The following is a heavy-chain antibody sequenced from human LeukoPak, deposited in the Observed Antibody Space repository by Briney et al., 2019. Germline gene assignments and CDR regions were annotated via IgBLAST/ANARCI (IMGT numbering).Heavy chain of an antibody. CDR2: IYSGGST. J-gene: IGHJ3*02. CDR3: ARDGRRLDAFDI. CDR1: GFTVSSNY. Sequence: PGGSLRLSCAASGFTVSSNYMSWVRQAPGKGREWVSVIYSGGSTYYADSVKGRFTISRHNSKHTLYLQMNSLRAEDTAVYYCARDGRRLDAFDIWGQGTMVTVSS. V-gene: IGHV3-53*04.